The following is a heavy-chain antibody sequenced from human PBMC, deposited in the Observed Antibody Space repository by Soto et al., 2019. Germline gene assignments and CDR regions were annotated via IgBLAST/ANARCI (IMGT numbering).Heavy chain of an antibody. CDR2: IIPILGIA. V-gene: IGHV1-69*02. CDR3: ARVGLWGGDCYSHCDQGGMDV. Sequence: QVQLVQSGAEVKKPGSSVKVSCKASGGTFSSYTISWVRQAPGQGLEWMGRIIPILGIANYAQKFQGRVTITADKSTSTAYMELSSLRSEDTAVYYCARVGLWGGDCYSHCDQGGMDVWGQGTTVTVSS. D-gene: IGHD2-21*02. CDR1: GGTFSSYT. J-gene: IGHJ6*02.